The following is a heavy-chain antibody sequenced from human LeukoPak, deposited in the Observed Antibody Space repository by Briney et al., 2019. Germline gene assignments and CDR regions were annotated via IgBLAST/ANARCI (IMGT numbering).Heavy chain of an antibody. V-gene: IGHV1-18*04. D-gene: IGHD6-19*01. CDR3: ARGPGIDVAGVFDY. CDR1: GYTVTSYG. J-gene: IGHJ4*02. Sequence: ASVKVSCKASGYTVTSYGINWVRQAPGQGLEWMGWISGYNGHSKYVQKMQGRVTMTTDTSTNTAYMELRSLRSDNTAVYYCARGPGIDVAGVFDYWGQGSLVTVSS. CDR2: ISGYNGHS.